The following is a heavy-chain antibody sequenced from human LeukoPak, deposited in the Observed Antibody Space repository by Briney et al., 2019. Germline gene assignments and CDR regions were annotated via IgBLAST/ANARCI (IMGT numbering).Heavy chain of an antibody. V-gene: IGHV1-8*01. J-gene: IGHJ6*03. CDR1: GYTFTSYD. Sequence: GASVKVSCKASGYTFTSYDINWGRQAPGQGGAWMGWMNPNSGNTGYAQKFQGRVTMTRNTSISTAYMELSSLRSEDTAVYYCARGRSWSGYSHYYYYYMDVWGKGTTVTVSS. CDR3: ARGRSWSGYSHYYYYYMDV. D-gene: IGHD3-3*01. CDR2: MNPNSGNT.